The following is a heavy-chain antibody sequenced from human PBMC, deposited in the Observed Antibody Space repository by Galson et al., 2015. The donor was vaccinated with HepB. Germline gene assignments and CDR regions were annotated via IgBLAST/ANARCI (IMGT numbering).Heavy chain of an antibody. CDR1: GFTFSSYA. D-gene: IGHD3-22*01. CDR3: ARRVEVVDGWYFDL. Sequence: SLRLSCAASGFTFSSYAMSWVRQAPGKGLEWVSGISDDGAYTYYADSVKGRFTISRDNSKNTLYLQMHSLRAEDTAMYYCARRVEVVDGWYFDLWGRGTLVTVSS. J-gene: IGHJ2*01. CDR2: ISDDGAYT. V-gene: IGHV3-23*01.